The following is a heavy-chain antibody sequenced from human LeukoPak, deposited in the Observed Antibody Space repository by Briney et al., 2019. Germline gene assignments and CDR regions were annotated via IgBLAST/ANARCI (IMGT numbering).Heavy chain of an antibody. CDR2: ISGGDGKT. Sequence: GGSLRLSCAASGFTLSSHAMSWVRQAPGKGLEWIPTISGGDGKTYYADSVKGRFTISRDNTRNTLFLQMNSLRAEDAAVYYCAKDRFYSTGTWYDYWGQGTLVTVSS. CDR1: GFTLSSHA. D-gene: IGHD6-19*01. V-gene: IGHV3-23*01. CDR3: AKDRFYSTGTWYDY. J-gene: IGHJ4*02.